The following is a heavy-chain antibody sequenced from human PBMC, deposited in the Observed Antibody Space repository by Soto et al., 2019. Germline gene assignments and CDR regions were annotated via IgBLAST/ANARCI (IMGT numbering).Heavy chain of an antibody. CDR1: GFTFSSSW. J-gene: IGHJ4*02. CDR3: ARDRGYSSYDY. Sequence: EVQLVESGGGLVQPGGSLRLSCAASGFTFSSSWMNWVRQAPGKGLEWVAGIKEDGSEKYYVDIVKGRFTISRDNDENSLYLQMNSLRGEDSAVYFCARDRGYSSYDYWGLGTLVTVSS. D-gene: IGHD5-18*01. V-gene: IGHV3-7*01. CDR2: IKEDGSEK.